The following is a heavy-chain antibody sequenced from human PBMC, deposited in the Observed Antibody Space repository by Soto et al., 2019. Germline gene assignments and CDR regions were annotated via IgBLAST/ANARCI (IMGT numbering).Heavy chain of an antibody. V-gene: IGHV3-23*01. CDR1: GFTFSNYA. D-gene: IGHD2-2*01. Sequence: QPGGSLRLSCVVSGFTFSNYAMSWVRQAPGKGLEWVSAIRDTGYTSYYAGSVKGRFIISRDNSKNTLYLQMNSLSAEDTAVYYCAKDLTSTSRTPELWGQGTLVTVSS. J-gene: IGHJ4*02. CDR2: IRDTGYTS. CDR3: AKDLTSTSRTPEL.